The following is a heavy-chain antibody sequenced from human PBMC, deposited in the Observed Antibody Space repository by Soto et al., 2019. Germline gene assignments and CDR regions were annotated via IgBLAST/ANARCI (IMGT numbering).Heavy chain of an antibody. V-gene: IGHV1-69*12. CDR3: ARVDCISTSCYVVGFDY. CDR1: GGTFSSYA. J-gene: IGHJ4*02. D-gene: IGHD2-2*01. CDR2: IIPIFGTA. Sequence: QVQLVQSGAEVKKPGSSVKVSCKASGGTFSSYAISWVRQAPGQGLEWMGGIIPIFGTANYAQKFQGRVTITADESTSTAYLELSSRRSEDTAVYYCARVDCISTSCYVVGFDYWGQGTLVTVSS.